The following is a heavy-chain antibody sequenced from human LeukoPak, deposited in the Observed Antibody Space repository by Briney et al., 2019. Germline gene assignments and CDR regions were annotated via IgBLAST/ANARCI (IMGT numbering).Heavy chain of an antibody. CDR3: AARVVGATNYFDY. CDR2: TYYSGGT. J-gene: IGHJ4*02. D-gene: IGHD1-26*01. V-gene: IGHV4-59*01. Sequence: PSETLSLTCTVSGGSISSYYWSWIRQPPGKGLEWIGHTYYSGGTNYNPPLKGRVTISVDLSKNQFSLKMNSVTAADTAVYYCAARVVGATNYFDYWDQGNLVTVSS. CDR1: GGSISSYY.